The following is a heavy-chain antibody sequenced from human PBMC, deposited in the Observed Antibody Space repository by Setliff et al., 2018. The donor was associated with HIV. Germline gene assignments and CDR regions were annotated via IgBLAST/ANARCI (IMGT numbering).Heavy chain of an antibody. CDR2: IYYTGFT. J-gene: IGHJ6*03. CDR1: GDSFTTSSYF. Sequence: NPSETLSLTCSVSGDSFTTSSYFWGWVRQSPGKGLEWIGNIYYTGFTYYNPSLKSRVTILADTSKNHFSLELRSVTAADSAIYYCARDVRWELFPGYFYYYYMDVWGTGTTVTVSS. CDR3: ARDVRWELFPGYFYYYYMDV. V-gene: IGHV4-39*02. D-gene: IGHD3-10*01.